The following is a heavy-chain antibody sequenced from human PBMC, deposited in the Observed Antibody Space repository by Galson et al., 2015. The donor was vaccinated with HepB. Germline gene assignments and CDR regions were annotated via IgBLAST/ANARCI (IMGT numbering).Heavy chain of an antibody. J-gene: IGHJ6*03. CDR3: AGDRTMIVPSYMDV. V-gene: IGHV1-69*13. D-gene: IGHD3-22*01. Sequence: SVKVSCKASGGTFSSYAISWVRQAPGQGLEWMGGIIPILGTANYAQKFQGRVTITADESTSTAYMELSSLRSEDTAVYYCAGDRTMIVPSYMDVWGKGTTVTVSS. CDR1: GGTFSSYA. CDR2: IIPILGTA.